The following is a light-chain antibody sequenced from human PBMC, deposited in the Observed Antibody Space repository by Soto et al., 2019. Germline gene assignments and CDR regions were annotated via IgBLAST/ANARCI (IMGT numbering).Light chain of an antibody. CDR2: AAS. J-gene: IGKJ2*01. CDR3: QQSYSTPST. CDR1: QSISSY. Sequence: DIQMTQSPSSLSASVGDRVTITCRASQSISSYLNWYQQKPGKAPKLLIYAASSLHTGVPSRFSGSGSGTDFTLTISFLQPEDFATHYCQQSYSTPSTFGQGTKVEIK. V-gene: IGKV1-39*01.